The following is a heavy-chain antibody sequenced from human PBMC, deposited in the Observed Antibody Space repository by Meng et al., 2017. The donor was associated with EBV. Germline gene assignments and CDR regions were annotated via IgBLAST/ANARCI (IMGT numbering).Heavy chain of an antibody. CDR2: ISAYNGNT. J-gene: IGHJ5*02. CDR1: GYRFTNYG. D-gene: IGHD2-15*01. Sequence: QVQLVQSGPEVKKPGASVKVPCQASGYRFTNYGISWVRQAPGQGLEWMGWISAYNGNTNYAQKLQGRVTMTTDTSTSTAYMELRSLRSDDTAVYYCARPAAPYCSGGSCYNWFDPWGQGTLVTVSS. V-gene: IGHV1-18*01. CDR3: ARPAAPYCSGGSCYNWFDP.